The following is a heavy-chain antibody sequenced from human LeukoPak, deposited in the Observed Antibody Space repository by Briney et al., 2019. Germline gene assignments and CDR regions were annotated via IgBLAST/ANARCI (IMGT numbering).Heavy chain of an antibody. CDR1: GYTFTGYY. CDR3: VGVYSSGWYYFDY. V-gene: IGHV1-2*02. CDR2: INPNSGGT. J-gene: IGHJ4*02. Sequence: GASVKVSCKASGYTFTGYYMHWVRQAPGQGLEWMGWINPNSGGTNYAQKFQGRVTMTRNTSISTAYMELSSLRSEDTAVYYCVGVYSSGWYYFDYWGQGTLVTVSS. D-gene: IGHD6-19*01.